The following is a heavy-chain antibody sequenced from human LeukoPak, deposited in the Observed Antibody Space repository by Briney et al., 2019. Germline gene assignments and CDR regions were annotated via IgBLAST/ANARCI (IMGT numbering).Heavy chain of an antibody. V-gene: IGHV3-7*01. Sequence: SGGCLRLSCAASGFTFSSCWMSWVRQAPGKGLEWVANIKQEGSEKYYVDSVKGRFTISRDNAKNSLYLQMNSLRAEDTAVYYCARDFNILLWFGESTYGMDVWGQGTTVTVSS. CDR3: ARDFNILLWFGESTYGMDV. D-gene: IGHD3-10*01. J-gene: IGHJ6*02. CDR2: IKQEGSEK. CDR1: GFTFSSCW.